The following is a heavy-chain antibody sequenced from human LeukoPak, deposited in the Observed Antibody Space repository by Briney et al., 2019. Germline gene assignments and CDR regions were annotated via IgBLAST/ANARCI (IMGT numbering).Heavy chain of an antibody. J-gene: IGHJ5*01. D-gene: IGHD3-10*01. V-gene: IGHV3-21*03. CDR3: SSTYGSGTYWKNWFDS. CDR1: GFTFSSYS. CDR2: ISSSSSYI. Sequence: GGSLRLSCAASGFTFSSYSMNWVRQAPGKGLEWVSPISSSSSYIYYAAPVKGRFTISRDDSKNTLYLQMNSLKTEDTAVYYCSSTYGSGTYWKNWFDSWGQGTLVTVSS.